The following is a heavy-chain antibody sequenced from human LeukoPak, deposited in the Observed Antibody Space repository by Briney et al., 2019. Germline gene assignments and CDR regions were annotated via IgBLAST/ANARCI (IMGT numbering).Heavy chain of an antibody. CDR2: FSAGGNRT. CDR1: GFTFRDYA. CDR3: AKVLSKIYIYGPFDY. Sequence: GGSLRLSCAASGFTFRDYAMTWVRQAPGKGPEWVSTFSAGGNRTYYADSVKGRFIIARDNSKNTLYLQMNSLRAEDTAVYYCAKVLSKIYIYGPFDYWGQGSLVTVSS. V-gene: IGHV3-23*01. J-gene: IGHJ4*02. D-gene: IGHD3-10*01.